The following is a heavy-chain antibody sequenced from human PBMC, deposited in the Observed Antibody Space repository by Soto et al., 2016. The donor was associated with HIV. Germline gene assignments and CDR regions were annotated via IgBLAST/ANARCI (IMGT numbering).Heavy chain of an antibody. CDR1: GGSMSGYY. V-gene: IGHV4-59*01. J-gene: IGHJ4*02. D-gene: IGHD3-3*01. CDR2: IYQSGSV. Sequence: QVQLQESGPGLVKPSETLSLTCDVSGGSMSGYYWSWIRQPPGKGLEWIGFIYQSGSVAYNSLPQESTHHISGHVQESILPEADLCDHCGHGRLYCARVVGATYVDYWGQGXLVTVSS. CDR3: ARVVGATYVDY.